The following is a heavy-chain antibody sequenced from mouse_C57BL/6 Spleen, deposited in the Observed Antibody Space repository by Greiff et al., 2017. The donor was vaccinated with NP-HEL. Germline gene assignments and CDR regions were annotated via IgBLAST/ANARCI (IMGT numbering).Heavy chain of an antibody. CDR1: GYTFTSYW. CDR3: ARGGLYYYGSIDY. J-gene: IGHJ2*01. D-gene: IGHD1-1*01. Sequence: QVQLQQPGTELVKPGASVKLSCKASGYTFTSYWMHWVKQRPGQGLEWIGNINPSNGGTNYNEKFKSKATLTVDKPSSTAYMQLSSLTSEDSAVYYCARGGLYYYGSIDYWGQGTTLTVSS. CDR2: INPSNGGT. V-gene: IGHV1-53*01.